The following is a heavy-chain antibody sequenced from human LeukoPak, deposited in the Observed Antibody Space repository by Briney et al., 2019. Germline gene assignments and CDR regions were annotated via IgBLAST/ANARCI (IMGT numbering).Heavy chain of an antibody. D-gene: IGHD6-6*01. V-gene: IGHV1-2*06. CDR1: GYTFTGYY. Sequence: ASVKVSCKASGYTFTGYYMHWVRQAPGQGLEWMGRINPNSGGTKYAQKFHGRVTMTRDTSITTAYMELSSLRSEDTAVYYCARGRFLYSSSSEGDYWGQGTLVTVSS. CDR2: INPNSGGT. CDR3: ARGRFLYSSSSEGDY. J-gene: IGHJ4*02.